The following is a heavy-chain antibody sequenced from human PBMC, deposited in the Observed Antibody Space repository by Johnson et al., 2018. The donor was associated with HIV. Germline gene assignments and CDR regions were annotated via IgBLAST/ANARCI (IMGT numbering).Heavy chain of an antibody. Sequence: QVQLVESGGGVVQPGRSLRLSCAASGFTFSSYAMHWVRQAPGKGLEWVAVMSYDGSSKYYADSVKGRFTISRDNSRNTLYLQMHSLRAEDTAVYYCAKDLGDAVGTTHDAFDIWGQGTTVTVSS. V-gene: IGHV3-30*04. CDR1: GFTFSSYA. J-gene: IGHJ3*02. CDR3: AKDLGDAVGTTHDAFDI. CDR2: MSYDGSSK. D-gene: IGHD1-26*01.